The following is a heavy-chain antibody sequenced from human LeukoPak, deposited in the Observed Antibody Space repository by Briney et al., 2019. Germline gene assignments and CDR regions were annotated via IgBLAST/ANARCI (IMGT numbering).Heavy chain of an antibody. V-gene: IGHV3-9*03. CDR3: AKDRGYSSSSPDFDY. Sequence: GGSLRLSRAASGFTFDDYAMHWVRQAPGKGLEWVSGISWNSGSIGYADSVKGRFTISRDNAKNSLYLQMNSLRAEDMALYYCAKDRGYSSSSPDFDYWGQGTLVTVSS. CDR1: GFTFDDYA. D-gene: IGHD6-13*01. CDR2: ISWNSGSI. J-gene: IGHJ4*02.